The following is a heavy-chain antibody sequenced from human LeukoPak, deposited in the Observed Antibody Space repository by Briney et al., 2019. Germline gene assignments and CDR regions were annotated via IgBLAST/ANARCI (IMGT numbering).Heavy chain of an antibody. J-gene: IGHJ4*02. Sequence: ASVKVSCKASGGTFSSYAISWVRQAPGQGLEWMGRIIPILGIANYAQKFQGRVTITADKSTSTAYMELSSLRSEDTAVYYCVQQKNSDYFVDYWGQGTLVTVSS. CDR3: VQQKNSDYFVDY. CDR1: GGTFSSYA. D-gene: IGHD3-16*01. CDR2: IIPILGIA. V-gene: IGHV1-69*04.